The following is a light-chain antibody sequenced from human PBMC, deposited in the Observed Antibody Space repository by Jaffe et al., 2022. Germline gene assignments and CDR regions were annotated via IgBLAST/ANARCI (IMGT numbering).Light chain of an antibody. J-gene: IGLJ2*01. CDR2: EGS. CDR1: SSDVGSYNL. Sequence: QSALTQPASVSGSPGQSITISCTGSSSDVGSYNLVSWYQQHPGKAPKLMIYEGSKRPSGVSNRFSGSKSGNTASLTISGLQAEDEADYYCCSYANSSTSVVFGGGTKLTVL. V-gene: IGLV2-23*01. CDR3: CSYANSSTSVV.